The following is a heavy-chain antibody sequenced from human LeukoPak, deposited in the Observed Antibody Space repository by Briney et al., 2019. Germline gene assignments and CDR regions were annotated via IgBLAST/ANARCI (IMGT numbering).Heavy chain of an antibody. J-gene: IGHJ4*02. CDR3: ARGAPGSYCSGGSCPYFDY. D-gene: IGHD2-15*01. Sequence: ASVKVSCKASGYIFTGYYMHWVRQAPGQGLEWMGWINPNSGGTKSAQKFQGRVTMTRDTSISTAYMELRSLKSDDTAVYYCARGAPGSYCSGGSCPYFDYWGQGTLVSVSS. CDR1: GYIFTGYY. V-gene: IGHV1-2*02. CDR2: INPNSGGT.